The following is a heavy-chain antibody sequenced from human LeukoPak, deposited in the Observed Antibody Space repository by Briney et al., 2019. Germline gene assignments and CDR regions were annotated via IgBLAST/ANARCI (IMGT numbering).Heavy chain of an antibody. CDR3: ARGAKRDTAMAPGY. Sequence: ASVKVSCKASGYTFTSYGISWVRQAPGQGLEWMGWISAYNGNTNYAQKLQGRVTMTTDTSTSTAYMELRSLRSDDTAVYYCARGAKRDTAMAPGYWGQGTLVTVSS. J-gene: IGHJ4*02. CDR1: GYTFTSYG. D-gene: IGHD5-18*01. V-gene: IGHV1-18*01. CDR2: ISAYNGNT.